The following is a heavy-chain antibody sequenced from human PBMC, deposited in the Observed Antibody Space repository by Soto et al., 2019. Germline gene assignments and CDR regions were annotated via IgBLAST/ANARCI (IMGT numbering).Heavy chain of an antibody. CDR3: ARESHDIWTGPPWGWYFDR. V-gene: IGHV4-34*01. D-gene: IGHD3-9*01. J-gene: IGHJ2*01. Sequence: QVQLQQWGAGPLRPLETLSLTCGVSGGSFSGYYWAWIRQSPGKGLEWIGEINDRGSINYNPSLKSRVRISLDTSKNHYSLNLRSVPAADTAVYYCARESHDIWTGPPWGWYFDRWGRDTLVTVSS. CDR1: GGSFSGYY. CDR2: INDRGSI.